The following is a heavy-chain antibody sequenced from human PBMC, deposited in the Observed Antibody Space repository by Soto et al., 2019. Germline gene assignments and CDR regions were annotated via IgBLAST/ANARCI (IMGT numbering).Heavy chain of an antibody. J-gene: IGHJ4*02. CDR1: GFTFSSYA. D-gene: IGHD4-17*01. Sequence: GSLRLSCAASGFTFSSYAMHWVRQAPGKGLEWVAVISYDGSNKYYADSVKGRFTISRDNSKNTLYLQMNSLRAEDTAVYYCAREGYGDYSYFDYWGQGTLVTVSS. CDR2: ISYDGSNK. V-gene: IGHV3-30-3*01. CDR3: AREGYGDYSYFDY.